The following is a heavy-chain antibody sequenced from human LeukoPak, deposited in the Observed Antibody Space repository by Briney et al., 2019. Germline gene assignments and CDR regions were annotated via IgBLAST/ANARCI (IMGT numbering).Heavy chain of an antibody. D-gene: IGHD3-22*01. CDR1: GFTVSSNY. J-gene: IGHJ4*02. V-gene: IGHV3-23*01. CDR2: ISGSGGST. CDR3: AKAMTFDY. Sequence: PGGSLRLSCAASGFTVSSNYMSWVRQAPGKGLEWVSAISGSGGSTYYADSVKGRFAISRDNSKNTLYLQMNSLRAEDTAVYYCAKAMTFDYWGQGTLVTVSS.